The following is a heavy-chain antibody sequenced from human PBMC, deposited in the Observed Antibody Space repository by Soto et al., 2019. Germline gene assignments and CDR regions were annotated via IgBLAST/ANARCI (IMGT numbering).Heavy chain of an antibody. CDR3: ARDPAYYDSSGYYWPYYFDY. CDR2: IIPIFGTA. Sequence: SVKVSCKASGGTFSSYAISWVRQAPGQGLEWMGGIIPIFGTANYAQKFQGRVTITADESTSTAYMELSSLRSEDTAVYYCARDPAYYDSSGYYWPYYFDYWGQGTLVTRLL. J-gene: IGHJ4*02. CDR1: GGTFSSYA. D-gene: IGHD3-22*01. V-gene: IGHV1-69*13.